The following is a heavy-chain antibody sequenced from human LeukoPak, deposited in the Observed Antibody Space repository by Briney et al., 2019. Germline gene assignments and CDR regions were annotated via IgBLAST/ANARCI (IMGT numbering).Heavy chain of an antibody. CDR1: GFTFNGYA. J-gene: IGHJ4*02. Sequence: GGSLRLSCAASGFTFNGYAMSWVRQAPWERLQWVSGISDSGGNTYYADSVRGRFTISRDNSKNTLYLQMNSLRAEDTAVYYCARHRSSWLIDYWGQGTLVTVSS. CDR2: ISDSGGNT. V-gene: IGHV3-23*01. CDR3: ARHRSSWLIDY. D-gene: IGHD6-6*01.